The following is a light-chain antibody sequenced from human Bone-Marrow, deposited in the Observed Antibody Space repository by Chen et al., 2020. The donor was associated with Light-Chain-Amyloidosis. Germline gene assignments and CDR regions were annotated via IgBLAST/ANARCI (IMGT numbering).Light chain of an antibody. J-gene: IGLJ2*01. CDR1: KLGDRY. CDR3: QAWDRSTVI. Sequence: SYELTQPPSVSVSPGQTASITCSGDKLGDRYTYWYQLKSGQSPVLVIYEDKKRPSGIPERFSGANSGNTATLTISGTQPMDEADFYCQAWDRSTVIFGGGTKLTVL. CDR2: EDK. V-gene: IGLV3-1*01.